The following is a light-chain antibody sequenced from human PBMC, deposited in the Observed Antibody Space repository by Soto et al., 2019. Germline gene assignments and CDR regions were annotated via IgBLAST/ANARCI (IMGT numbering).Light chain of an antibody. CDR2: KAS. Sequence: DIQMTQSPSTLSGSVGDRVTINCGASQSINSWLAWYQQKPGKAAKLLIYKASTLENGVPSRFSGSGSGTEFTLTISCLQPDDFATYYCQHYNSYSQFTFGPGTKVDIK. CDR3: QHYNSYSQFT. J-gene: IGKJ3*01. CDR1: QSINSW. V-gene: IGKV1-5*03.